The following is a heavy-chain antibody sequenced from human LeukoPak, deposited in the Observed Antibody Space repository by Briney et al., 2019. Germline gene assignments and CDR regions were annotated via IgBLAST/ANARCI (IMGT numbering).Heavy chain of an antibody. CDR1: GYTFTRYY. V-gene: IGHV1-46*01. D-gene: IGHD5-12*01. J-gene: IGHJ4*02. CDR2: INPSGGST. Sequence: ASVKVSCKASGYTFTRYYMHWVRQPPGQGLEWMGIINPSGGSTSYAQKFQGRVTMTRDTSTSTVYMQLSSLRSEDTAVYYCAGAPREDIVATIVYWGQGTLVTVSS. CDR3: AGAPREDIVATIVY.